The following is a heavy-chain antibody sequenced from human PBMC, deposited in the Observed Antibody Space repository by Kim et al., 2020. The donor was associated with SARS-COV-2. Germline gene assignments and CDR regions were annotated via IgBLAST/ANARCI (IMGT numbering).Heavy chain of an antibody. CDR3: ARDKPYYDILTGYYKDAFDI. CDR2: IYSGGST. Sequence: GGSLRLSCAASGFTVSSNYMSWVRQAPGKGLEWVSVIYSGGSTYYADSVKGRFTISRDNSKNTLYLQMNSLRAEDTAVYYCARDKPYYDILTGYYKDAFDIWGQGTMVTVSS. V-gene: IGHV3-53*01. D-gene: IGHD3-9*01. CDR1: GFTVSSNY. J-gene: IGHJ3*02.